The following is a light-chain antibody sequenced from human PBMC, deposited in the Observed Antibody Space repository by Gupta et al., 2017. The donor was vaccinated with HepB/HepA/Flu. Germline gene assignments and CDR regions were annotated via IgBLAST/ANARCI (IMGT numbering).Light chain of an antibody. CDR2: DVT. CDR3: CSHTTGDGLV. CDR1: RSDIDTSDY. J-gene: IGLJ3*02. V-gene: IGLV2-14*03. Sequence: QSALTQPASVSGSPGQSITISCTGLRSDIDTSDYVSWYQQQPGSAPKVIIYDVTNRPSGVSSRFSGSKSGNTASLTSSGHETEDEADYYYCSHTTGDGLVFGGGTKLTVL.